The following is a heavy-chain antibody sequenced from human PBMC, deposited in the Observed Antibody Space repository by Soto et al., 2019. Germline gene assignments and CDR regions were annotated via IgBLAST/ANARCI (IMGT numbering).Heavy chain of an antibody. J-gene: IGHJ5*02. CDR3: ARSQIEYSSSWSSRGWFDP. CDR2: IYYSGST. Sequence: PSETLFLTCTVSGGSISSGGYYWSWIRQHPGKGLEWIGYIYYSGSTYYNPSLKSRVTISVDTSKNQFSLKLSSVTAADTAVYYCARSQIEYSSSWSSRGWFDPWGQGTLVTVSS. V-gene: IGHV4-31*03. CDR1: GGSISSGGYY. D-gene: IGHD6-13*01.